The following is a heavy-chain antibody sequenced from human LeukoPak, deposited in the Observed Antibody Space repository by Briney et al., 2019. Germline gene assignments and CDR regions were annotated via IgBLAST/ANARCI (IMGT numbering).Heavy chain of an antibody. V-gene: IGHV3-9*03. CDR1: GFTFDDYA. CDR2: ISWNSGSI. J-gene: IGHJ5*02. Sequence: GRSLRLSCAASGFTFDDYAMHWVRQAPGKGLEWVSGISWNSGSIGYADSVKGRFTTSRDNAKNSLYLQMNSLRAEDMALYYCAKGYCSSTSCYLFSWGQGTLVTVSS. CDR3: AKGYCSSTSCYLFS. D-gene: IGHD2-2*01.